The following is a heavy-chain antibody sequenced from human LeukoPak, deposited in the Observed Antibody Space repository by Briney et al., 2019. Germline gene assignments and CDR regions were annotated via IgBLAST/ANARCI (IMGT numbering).Heavy chain of an antibody. D-gene: IGHD2-2*01. J-gene: IGHJ3*02. CDR2: INPSGGST. CDR1: GYTFTSYY. Sequence: WASVKVSCKASGYTFTSYYMHWVRQAPGQGLEWMGIINPSGGSTSYAQKFQGRVTMTRDTSTSTVYMELSSLRSEDTAVYYCARTYALGYCSSTSCLGAFDIWGQGTMVTVSS. CDR3: ARTYALGYCSSTSCLGAFDI. V-gene: IGHV1-46*01.